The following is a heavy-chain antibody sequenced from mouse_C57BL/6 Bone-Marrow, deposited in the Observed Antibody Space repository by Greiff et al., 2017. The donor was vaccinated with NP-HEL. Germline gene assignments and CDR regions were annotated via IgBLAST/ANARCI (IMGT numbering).Heavy chain of an antibody. Sequence: EVMLVESGEGLVKPGGSLKLSCAASGFTFSSYAMSWVRQTPEKRLEWVAYISSGGDYTYYADTVKGRFTISRDNARNTLYLQMSSLKSEDTAMYYCTRDRAYYSSFDYWGQGTTLTVSS. CDR2: ISSGGDYT. D-gene: IGHD2-12*01. CDR1: GFTFSSYA. V-gene: IGHV5-9-1*02. CDR3: TRDRAYYSSFDY. J-gene: IGHJ2*01.